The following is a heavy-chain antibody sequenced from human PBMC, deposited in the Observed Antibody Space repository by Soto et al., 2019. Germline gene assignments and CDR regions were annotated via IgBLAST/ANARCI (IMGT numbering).Heavy chain of an antibody. V-gene: IGHV3-23*01. CDR3: AKDVQPGIWFGELLVYYGMDV. Sequence: EVQLLESGGGLVQPGGSLRLSCAASGFTFSSYAMSWVRQAPGKGLEWVSAISGSGGSTYYADSVKGRFTISRDNSKNKLYLQMNSLRAEDTAVYYCAKDVQPGIWFGELLVYYGMDVWGQGTTVTVSS. D-gene: IGHD3-10*01. J-gene: IGHJ6*02. CDR1: GFTFSSYA. CDR2: ISGSGGST.